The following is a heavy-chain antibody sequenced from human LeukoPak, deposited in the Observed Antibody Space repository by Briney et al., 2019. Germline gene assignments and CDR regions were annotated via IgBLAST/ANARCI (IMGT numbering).Heavy chain of an antibody. Sequence: GRSLRLSCAASGFTFSSYGMHWVRQAPGKGLEYVSAISSDGSNKYYANSVKGRFTISRDNSKNTPYLQMGSLRAEDMAVYYCASSADEEGVGATTGYWGQGTLVTVSS. D-gene: IGHD1-26*01. CDR2: ISSDGSNK. CDR1: GFTFSSYG. CDR3: ASSADEEGVGATTGY. J-gene: IGHJ4*02. V-gene: IGHV3-64*01.